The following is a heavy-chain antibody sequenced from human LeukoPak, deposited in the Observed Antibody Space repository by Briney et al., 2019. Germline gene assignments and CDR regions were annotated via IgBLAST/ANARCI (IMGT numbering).Heavy chain of an antibody. Sequence: GGSLRLSCAASGFTLSSYSMHWVRQAPGKGLVYVSRINSDGSSANYADSVQGRFTISRDNAKNTLYLEMNSLRADDTAVYYCARPVTGTYAPLEYWGQGTLVTVSS. V-gene: IGHV3-74*01. D-gene: IGHD1-1*01. CDR2: INSDGSSA. CDR1: GFTLSSYS. J-gene: IGHJ4*02. CDR3: ARPVTGTYAPLEY.